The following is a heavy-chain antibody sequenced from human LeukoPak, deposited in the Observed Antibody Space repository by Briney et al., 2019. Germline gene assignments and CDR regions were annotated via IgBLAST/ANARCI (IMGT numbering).Heavy chain of an antibody. D-gene: IGHD4-17*01. V-gene: IGHV2-70*11. CDR1: GFSLSTSGMC. J-gene: IGHJ4*02. CDR2: IDWDDDK. Sequence: SGPALVKPTQTLTLTCTFSGFSLSTSGMCVSWIRQPPGKALEWLARIDWDDDKYYSTSLKTRLTISKDTSKNQVVLTMTNMDPVDTATYYCARGTVTTEEGGGPCDYWGQGTLVTVSS. CDR3: ARGTVTTEEGGGPCDY.